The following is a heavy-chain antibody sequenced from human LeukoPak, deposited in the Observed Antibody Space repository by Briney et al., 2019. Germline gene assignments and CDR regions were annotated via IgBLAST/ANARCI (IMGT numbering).Heavy chain of an antibody. J-gene: IGHJ4*02. Sequence: ASVKVSCKASKYTFTSYYIHWVRQAPGQGLEWMGIINPSGGSTSYPQKFQGRVTMTEDTSTDTAYMELSSLRSEDTAVYYCATAGPPVVVTAFFDYWGQGTLVTVSS. CDR2: INPSGGST. V-gene: IGHV1-46*01. CDR3: ATAGPPVVVTAFFDY. D-gene: IGHD2-21*02. CDR1: KYTFTSYY.